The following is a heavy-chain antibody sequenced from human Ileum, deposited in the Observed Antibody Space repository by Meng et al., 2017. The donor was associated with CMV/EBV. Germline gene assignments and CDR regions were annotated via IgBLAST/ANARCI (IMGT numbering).Heavy chain of an antibody. J-gene: IGHJ4*02. CDR3: AGLDYRVDY. CDR1: GYTLTGHW. CDR2: INPNSGDT. D-gene: IGHD4-11*01. Sequence: ASVKVSCKGSGYTLTGHWMHWVRQAPGQGLEWMGWINPNSGDTYYAQNFQGRVTMTWDTSISTACMELSRLKSDDTAVYYCAGLDYRVDYWGRGSLVTVSS. V-gene: IGHV1-2*02.